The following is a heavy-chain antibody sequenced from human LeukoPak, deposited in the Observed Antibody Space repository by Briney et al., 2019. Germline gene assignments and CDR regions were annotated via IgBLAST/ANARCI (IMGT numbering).Heavy chain of an antibody. V-gene: IGHV3-11*01. Sequence: GGSLRLSCAASGFTFSDYYMSWIRQAPGKGLEWVSYISSSGSTIYYADSVKGRFTISRDNAKNSLYLQMNSLRAEDTALYYCARAEYYYDSSGYYYGGWFDPWGQGTLVTVSS. CDR3: ARAEYYYDSSGYYYGGWFDP. J-gene: IGHJ5*02. CDR1: GFTFSDYY. D-gene: IGHD3-22*01. CDR2: ISSSGSTI.